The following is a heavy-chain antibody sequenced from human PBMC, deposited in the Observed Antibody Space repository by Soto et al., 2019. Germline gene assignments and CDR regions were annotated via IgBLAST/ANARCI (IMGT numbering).Heavy chain of an antibody. CDR1: GYR. CDR2: SDASHSYT. Sequence: GEALKISFKGSGYRISWGRQMPGKGRSWVGASDASHSYTNYSRSVQGLVSISADKSISTAYLKWSSLKASDNAMYYCARHYCSSTTCSLNFDYWGQGTLVTVS. CDR3: ARHYCSSTTCSLNFDY. D-gene: IGHD2-2*01. V-gene: IGHV5-10-1*01. J-gene: IGHJ4*02.